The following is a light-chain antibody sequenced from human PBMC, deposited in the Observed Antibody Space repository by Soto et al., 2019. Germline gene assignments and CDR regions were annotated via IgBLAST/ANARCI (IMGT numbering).Light chain of an antibody. CDR3: QQYYGAPLT. CDR2: WAS. CDR1: QSLLSDSNKKNY. V-gene: IGKV4-1*01. Sequence: DIVLTQSPHSLAVSLGERAIINCKSSQSLLSDSNKKNYLVWHQHKPGQPPKVLISWASTRISGVPDRFSGSGSGTDLTLTINNQQAEDVAVYYCQQYYGAPLTFGGGTKVEIK. J-gene: IGKJ4*01.